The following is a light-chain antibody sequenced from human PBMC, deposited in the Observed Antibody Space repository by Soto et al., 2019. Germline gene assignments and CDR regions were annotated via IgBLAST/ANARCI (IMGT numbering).Light chain of an antibody. J-gene: IGKJ2*01. CDR1: QSISSW. CDR3: QQYNDSFPYT. Sequence: QSPSTLSASVGDRVTITCRASQSISSWLAWYQQKPGTAPKLLIYEASTLESGVPSRFSGSRSGTEFTLTVSSLQPDDFATYYCQQYNDSFPYTFGQGTKVDIK. V-gene: IGKV1-5*03. CDR2: EAS.